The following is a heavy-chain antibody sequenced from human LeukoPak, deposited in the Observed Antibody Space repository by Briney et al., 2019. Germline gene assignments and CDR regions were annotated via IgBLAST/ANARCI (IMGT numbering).Heavy chain of an antibody. CDR1: GFAFIVYA. J-gene: IGHJ4*02. CDR3: AAPGNRASGPFDL. V-gene: IGHV3-74*01. D-gene: IGHD3-10*01. CDR2: VNSDGTST. Sequence: PGGSLRLSCAASGFAFIVYAMSWLRRPPGKGLVWVLHVNSDGTSTTYADSVEGRSTISRDNAKNTLYLQMNSLTTEDTAVYYCAAPGNRASGPFDLWGQGTLVTVSS.